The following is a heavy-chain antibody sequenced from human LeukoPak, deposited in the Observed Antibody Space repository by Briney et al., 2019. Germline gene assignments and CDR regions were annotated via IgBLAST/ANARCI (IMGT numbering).Heavy chain of an antibody. CDR3: ARGVYYDFWSGYGSIRD. D-gene: IGHD3-3*01. CDR2: IIPILGIA. J-gene: IGHJ4*02. CDR1: GGTFSSYA. V-gene: IGHV1-69*04. Sequence: SVKVSCKASGGTFSSYAISWVRQAPGQGLERMGRIIPILGIANYAQKFQGRVTITADKSTSTAYMELSSLRSEDTAVYYCARGVYYDFWSGYGSIRDWGQGTLVTVSS.